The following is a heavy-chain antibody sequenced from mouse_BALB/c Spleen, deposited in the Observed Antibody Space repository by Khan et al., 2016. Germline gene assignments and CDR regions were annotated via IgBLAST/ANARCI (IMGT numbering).Heavy chain of an antibody. D-gene: IGHD2-3*01. CDR1: GYTFTSYW. CDR2: IDPSDSYT. CDR3: VSIYDGYAWFVY. J-gene: IGHJ3*01. Sequence: QVQLQQPGAELVKPGASVKLSCKASGYTFTSYWIHWVKQRPGQGLEWIGEIDPSDSYTNYNQKFKGKATLTVDKSSSTAYMQLSSLTYEDSAVYYCVSIYDGYAWFVYWGQGTLVTVSA. V-gene: IGHV1-69*02.